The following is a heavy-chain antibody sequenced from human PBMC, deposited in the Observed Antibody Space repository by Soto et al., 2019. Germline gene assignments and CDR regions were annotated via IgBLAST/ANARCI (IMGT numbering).Heavy chain of an antibody. Sequence: GGSLRLSCAASGFTFSNAWMSWVRQAPGKGLEWVGRIKSKSDGGTIHYAAPVKGRLIISRDDSINTVYLEMNSLKTEDTAVYYCTTGTVRAISIGMDVWGQGTTVTVSS. J-gene: IGHJ6*02. CDR1: GFTFSNAW. CDR2: IKSKSDGGTI. CDR3: TTGTVRAISIGMDV. D-gene: IGHD2-2*02. V-gene: IGHV3-15*01.